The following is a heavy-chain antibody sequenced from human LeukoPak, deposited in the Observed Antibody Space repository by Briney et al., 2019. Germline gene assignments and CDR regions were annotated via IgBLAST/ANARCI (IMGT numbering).Heavy chain of an antibody. D-gene: IGHD2-21*02. Sequence: ASVKVSCKASGYTFTSYGIRWVRPAPGQGLEWMGWISAYNGNTNYAQKLQGRVTMTTDTSTSTAYMELRSLRSDDTAVYYCARDLAYCGGDCQRGNWFDPWGQGTLVTVSS. J-gene: IGHJ5*02. CDR3: ARDLAYCGGDCQRGNWFDP. CDR2: ISAYNGNT. V-gene: IGHV1-18*01. CDR1: GYTFTSYG.